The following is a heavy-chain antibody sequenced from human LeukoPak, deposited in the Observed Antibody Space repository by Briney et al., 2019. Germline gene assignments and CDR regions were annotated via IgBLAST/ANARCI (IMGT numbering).Heavy chain of an antibody. CDR1: GFTFSSYS. J-gene: IGHJ4*02. CDR2: ISSSSSYI. CDR3: ACGRGYSYGSYSY. Sequence: GGSLRLSCAASGFTFSSYSRNWVRQARGKGLEWGSSISSSSSYIYYADSVKGRFTISRDNAKNSLYLQMNSLRAEDTAVYYCACGRGYSYGSYSYWGQGTLVTVSS. V-gene: IGHV3-21*01. D-gene: IGHD5-18*01.